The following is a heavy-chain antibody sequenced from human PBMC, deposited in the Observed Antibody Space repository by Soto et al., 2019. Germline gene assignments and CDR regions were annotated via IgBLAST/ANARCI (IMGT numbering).Heavy chain of an antibody. J-gene: IGHJ4*02. CDR1: GGSVSSGSYY. Sequence: QVQLQESGPGLVKPSETLSLTCTVSGGSVSSGSYYWSWIRQPPGKGLEWIGYIYYSGSTNYNPXXXXXXXXXXXXXXXXXXXXXXXXXXXXXXXXXXXXXXXXXXXVXYWGQGTLVTVSS. CDR3: XXXXXXXXXVXY. V-gene: IGHV4-61*01. CDR2: IYYSGST.